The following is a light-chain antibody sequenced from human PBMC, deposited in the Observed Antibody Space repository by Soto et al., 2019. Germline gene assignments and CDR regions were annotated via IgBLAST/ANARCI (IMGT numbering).Light chain of an antibody. CDR1: SSDVGGYNY. V-gene: IGLV2-14*03. CDR2: DVS. Sequence: QSALTQPASVSGSPGQSITISCTGTSSDVGGYNYVSWYQQHPGKAPKLMIYDVSNRPSGVSNRFSGSKSGNTASLTISGLQAEDYADYYCSSYTSISTLDVFAAGTKVTFL. CDR3: SSYTSISTLDV. J-gene: IGLJ1*01.